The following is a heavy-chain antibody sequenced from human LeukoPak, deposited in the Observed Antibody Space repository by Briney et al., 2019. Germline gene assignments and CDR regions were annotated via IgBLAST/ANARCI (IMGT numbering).Heavy chain of an antibody. D-gene: IGHD6-13*01. Sequence: ASVKVSCRVSGYTLTELSMHWVRQAPGKGLEWMGGFDPEDGETIYAQKFQGRVTMAEDTSTDTAYMELSSLRSEDTAVYYCATRYGVAAADFDYWGQGTLVTVSS. J-gene: IGHJ4*02. CDR1: GYTLTELS. V-gene: IGHV1-24*01. CDR3: ATRYGVAAADFDY. CDR2: FDPEDGET.